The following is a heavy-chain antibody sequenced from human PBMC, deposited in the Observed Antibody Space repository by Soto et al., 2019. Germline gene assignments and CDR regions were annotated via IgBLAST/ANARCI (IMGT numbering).Heavy chain of an antibody. J-gene: IGHJ4*02. CDR1: GYTFTSYA. CDR2: INAGNGNT. CDR3: ARDGVVVPEVDY. V-gene: IGHV1-3*01. Sequence: GASVKVSCKASGYTFTSYAMHWVRQAPGQRLEWMGWINAGNGNTKYSQKFQGRVTITRDTSASTAYMELSSLRSEDTAVYYCARDGVVVPEVDYWGQGTLVTVSS. D-gene: IGHD2-2*01.